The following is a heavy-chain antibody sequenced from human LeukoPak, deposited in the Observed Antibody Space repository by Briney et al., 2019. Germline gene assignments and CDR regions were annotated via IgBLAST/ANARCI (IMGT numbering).Heavy chain of an antibody. Sequence: GGSLRLSCAASGFTFSSYSMIWVRQAPGKGLEWVAVISYDGSNQYYADSVKGRFTISRDNSKNTLYLQMSSLRAEDTAVYYCAKARPWISKLDYWGQGTLVTVSS. D-gene: IGHD5-12*01. V-gene: IGHV3-30*18. CDR1: GFTFSSYS. CDR3: AKARPWISKLDY. CDR2: ISYDGSNQ. J-gene: IGHJ4*02.